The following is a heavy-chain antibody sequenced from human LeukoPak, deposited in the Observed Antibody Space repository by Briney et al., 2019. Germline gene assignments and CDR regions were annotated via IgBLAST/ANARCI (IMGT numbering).Heavy chain of an antibody. CDR1: GGSMSSYY. J-gene: IGHJ4*02. V-gene: IGHV4-4*07. CDR2: VNSSGGT. D-gene: IGHD3-22*01. Sequence: SETLSLTCTVSGGSMSSYYWSWIRQPAGKGLEWIGRVNSSGGTHYNPSLKSLVTMSLDTSKNQLSLKLSSVSAVDTAVYYCARNDHDSSGFDNWGQGTLVTVSS. CDR3: ARNDHDSSGFDN.